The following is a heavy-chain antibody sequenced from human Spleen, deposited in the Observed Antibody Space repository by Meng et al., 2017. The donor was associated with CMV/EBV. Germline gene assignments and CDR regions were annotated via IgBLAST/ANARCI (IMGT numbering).Heavy chain of an antibody. V-gene: IGHV3-21*01. CDR2: ISSSSSYI. Sequence: ETLSLTCAASGFTFSSYSMNWVRQAPGKGLEWVSSISSSSSYIYYADSVKGRFTISRDNAKNSLYLQMNSLRAEDTAVYYCARAIVVVPALYYYYGMDVWGQGTTVTVSS. CDR3: ARAIVVVPALYYYYGMDV. D-gene: IGHD2-2*01. J-gene: IGHJ6*02. CDR1: GFTFSSYS.